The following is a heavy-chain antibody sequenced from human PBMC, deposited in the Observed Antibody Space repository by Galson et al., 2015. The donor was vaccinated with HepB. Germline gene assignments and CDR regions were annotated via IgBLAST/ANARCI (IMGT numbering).Heavy chain of an antibody. D-gene: IGHD3-10*01. CDR3: AKTTGSGSYYLYGMDV. CDR1: GFTFSSYA. V-gene: IGHV3-23*01. Sequence: SLRLSCAASGFTFSSYAMSWVRQAPGKGLEWVSAIRGSGGSTYYADSAKGRFTISRDNSKNTLYLQMNSLRAEDTAVYYCAKTTGSGSYYLYGMDVWGQGTTVTVSS. CDR2: IRGSGGST. J-gene: IGHJ6*02.